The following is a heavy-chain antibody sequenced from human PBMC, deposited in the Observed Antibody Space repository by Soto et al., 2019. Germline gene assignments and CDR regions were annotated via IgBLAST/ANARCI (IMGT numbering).Heavy chain of an antibody. CDR1: GFTFSSYA. V-gene: IGHV3-30*04. Sequence: GGSLRLSCAASGFTFSSYAMHWVRQAPGKGLEWVAVISYDGSNKYYADSVKGRFTISRDNSKNTLYLQMNSLRAEDTAVYYCARDAKYCTNGVCYTPLSYYYYYGMDVWGQGTTVTVSS. CDR3: ARDAKYCTNGVCYTPLSYYYYYGMDV. D-gene: IGHD2-8*01. CDR2: ISYDGSNK. J-gene: IGHJ6*02.